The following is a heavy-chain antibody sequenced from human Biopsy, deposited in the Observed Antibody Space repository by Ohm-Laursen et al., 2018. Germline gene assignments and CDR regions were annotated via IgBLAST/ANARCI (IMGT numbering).Heavy chain of an antibody. CDR2: INHIGNT. V-gene: IGHV4-34*01. D-gene: IGHD5-18*01. Sequence: DTLSLTCAVSGGSFSGYYWTWIRQAPGKGLEWIAEINHIGNTNYNPSLKSRVTISVDTSKKQLSLKLSSVTAADTAVYYCARGDVTGDNFGYRLFDYWGRGTLVTVS. CDR1: GGSFSGYY. CDR3: ARGDVTGDNFGYRLFDY. J-gene: IGHJ4*02.